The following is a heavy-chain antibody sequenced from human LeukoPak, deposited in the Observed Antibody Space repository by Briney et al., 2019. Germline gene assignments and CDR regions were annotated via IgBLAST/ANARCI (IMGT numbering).Heavy chain of an antibody. Sequence: GASVKVSCKASGGTFSSYAISWVRQAPGPGLEWMGGIIPIFGTANYAQQFQGRVTITTDESSSTAHMDLSSLRSEDTAVYFCARDTRKCSYASYWGQGTLVTVSS. J-gene: IGHJ4*02. CDR3: ARDTRKCSYASY. V-gene: IGHV1-69*05. CDR2: IIPIFGTA. D-gene: IGHD1-26*01. CDR1: GGTFSSYA.